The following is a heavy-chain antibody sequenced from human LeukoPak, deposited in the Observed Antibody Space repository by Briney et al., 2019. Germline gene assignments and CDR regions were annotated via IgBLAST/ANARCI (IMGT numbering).Heavy chain of an antibody. CDR2: ISYDGSNK. D-gene: IGHD3-16*01. V-gene: IGHV3-30*03. Sequence: GGSLRLSCAASGFTFSSYGMHWVRQAPGKGLEWVAVISYDGSNKYYADSVKGRFTISRDNAKNSLSLQMNSLRAEDTAVYYCARETAYSFDPWGQGTLVTVSS. CDR1: GFTFSSYG. J-gene: IGHJ5*02. CDR3: ARETAYSFDP.